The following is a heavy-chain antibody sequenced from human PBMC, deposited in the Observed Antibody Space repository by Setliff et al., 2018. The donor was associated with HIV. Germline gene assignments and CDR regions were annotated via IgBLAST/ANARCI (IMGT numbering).Heavy chain of an antibody. J-gene: IGHJ4*02. CDR2: IYYSGST. Sequence: TLSLTCTVSGGSISSYYWSWIRQPPGKGLEWIGYIYYSGSTNYNPSLKSRVTISLDTSKNQFSLRLSSVTAADTAVYYCARIPPELDFDSWGQGTLVTVSS. CDR1: GGSISSYY. D-gene: IGHD1-26*01. V-gene: IGHV4-59*12. CDR3: ARIPPELDFDS.